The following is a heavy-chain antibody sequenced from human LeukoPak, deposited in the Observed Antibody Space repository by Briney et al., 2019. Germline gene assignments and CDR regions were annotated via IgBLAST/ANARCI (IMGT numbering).Heavy chain of an antibody. V-gene: IGHV4-59*01. D-gene: IGHD3-10*01. CDR3: ARLMVRGAAYFDY. CDR2: IHYSGST. CDR1: GGSISSYY. Sequence: PSETLSLTCTVSGGSISSYYWSWIRQPPGKGLEWNGYIHYSGSTNYNPSLKSRVTVSVDTSKNQFSLKLSSVTAADTAVYYCARLMVRGAAYFDYWGQGTLVTVSS. J-gene: IGHJ4*02.